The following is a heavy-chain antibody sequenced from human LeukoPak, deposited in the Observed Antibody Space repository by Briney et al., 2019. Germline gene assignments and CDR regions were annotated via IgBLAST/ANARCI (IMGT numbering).Heavy chain of an antibody. D-gene: IGHD1-26*01. CDR2: INPLMDTT. CDR3: ARDDRYSGIYRGY. CDR1: GYTFTGYY. Sequence: ASVKVSCKASGYTFTGYYMHWVRQAPGQGLEWMGWINPLMDTTNYAQKFQGRFTITTDTSTSTAYMELSSLRSEDTAVYYCARDDRYSGIYRGYWGQGSMAAV. J-gene: IGHJ4*02. V-gene: IGHV1/OR15-2*02.